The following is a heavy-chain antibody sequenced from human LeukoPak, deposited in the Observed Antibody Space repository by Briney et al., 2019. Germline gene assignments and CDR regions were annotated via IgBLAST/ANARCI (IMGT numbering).Heavy chain of an antibody. D-gene: IGHD5-12*01. CDR2: ISAYNGNT. J-gene: IGHJ4*02. CDR1: GYTFTSYD. CDR3: ARELLSYDSQGY. V-gene: IGHV1-18*01. Sequence: ASVKVSCKASGYTFTSYDISWVRQAPGQGLEWMGWISAYNGNTNYAQKLQGRVTMTTDTSTGTAYMELRSLRSDDTAVYYCARELLSYDSQGYWGQGTLVTVSS.